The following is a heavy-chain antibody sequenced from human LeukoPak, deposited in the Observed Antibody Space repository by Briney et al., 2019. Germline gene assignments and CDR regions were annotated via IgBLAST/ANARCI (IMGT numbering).Heavy chain of an antibody. CDR1: GVSITSNY. CDR2: THHSGST. V-gene: IGHV4-59*01. CDR3: ARSSGHSYGDFDY. D-gene: IGHD5-18*01. Sequence: SETLSLTCSVPGVSITSNYWSWLRQPPGKGLELIGYTHHSGSTSYNPSLKSRITISLDTSNNQFSLKLSSVTAADTAVYYCARSSGHSYGDFDYWGQGTLVTVSS. J-gene: IGHJ4*02.